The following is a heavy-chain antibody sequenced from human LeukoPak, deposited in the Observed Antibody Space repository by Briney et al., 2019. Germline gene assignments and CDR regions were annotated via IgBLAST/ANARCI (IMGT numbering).Heavy chain of an antibody. CDR3: VYCTSWQRFGAFYYYVMDV. J-gene: IGHJ6*02. CDR1: GFTFSSYA. D-gene: IGHD2-2*01. V-gene: IGHV3-23*01. Sequence: PGGSLRLSCAASGFTFSSYAMTWVRQVPGRGLEWVSVIGDSGGNAYYADSVKGRFTISRDNSKNALYLQMNSLRAGDTAVYYCVYCTSWQRFGAFYYYVMDVWGQGTTVTVSS. CDR2: IGDSGGNA.